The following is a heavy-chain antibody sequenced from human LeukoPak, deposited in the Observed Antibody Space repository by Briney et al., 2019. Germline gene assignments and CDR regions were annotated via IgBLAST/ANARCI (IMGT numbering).Heavy chain of an antibody. CDR2: INHSGST. Sequence: SSETLSLTCAVYGGSFSGYYWSWIRQPPGKGLEWIGEINHSGSTNYNPSLKSRVTISVDTSKNQFSLKLSSVTAADTAVYYCARGLYDSSGYCLFDYWGQGTLVTVSS. D-gene: IGHD3-22*01. J-gene: IGHJ4*02. V-gene: IGHV4-34*01. CDR1: GGSFSGYY. CDR3: ARGLYDSSGYCLFDY.